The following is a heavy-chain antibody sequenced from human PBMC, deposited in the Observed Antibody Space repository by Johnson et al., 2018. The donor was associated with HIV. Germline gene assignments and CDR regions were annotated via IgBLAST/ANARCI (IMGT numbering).Heavy chain of an antibody. CDR1: GFTVSSNY. D-gene: IGHD5-18*01. CDR2: IYSGGST. Sequence: VQLVESGGGLIQPGGSLRLSCAASGFTVSSNYMSWVRQAPGKGLEWVSVIYSGGSTYYAYYVKGRFTISRDNSKNTLYLQMNSLRAEDTAVYYCARDPRGEAMALDAFDIWGQGTMVTVSS. J-gene: IGHJ3*02. CDR3: ARDPRGEAMALDAFDI. V-gene: IGHV3-53*01.